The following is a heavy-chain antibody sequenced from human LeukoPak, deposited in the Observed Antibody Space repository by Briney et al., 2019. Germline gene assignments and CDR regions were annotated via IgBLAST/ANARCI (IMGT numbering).Heavy chain of an antibody. CDR3: ARRHKVITMVRGVLTYYYYGMDV. CDR1: GFTFSSYG. V-gene: IGHV3-33*01. D-gene: IGHD3-10*01. J-gene: IGHJ6*04. Sequence: GGSLRLSCAASGFTFSSYGMHWVRQAPGKGLEWVAVMWYDGSNKYYADSVKGRFTISRDNSKNTLYLQMNSLRAEDTAVYYCARRHKVITMVRGVLTYYYYGMDVWGKGTTVTVSS. CDR2: MWYDGSNK.